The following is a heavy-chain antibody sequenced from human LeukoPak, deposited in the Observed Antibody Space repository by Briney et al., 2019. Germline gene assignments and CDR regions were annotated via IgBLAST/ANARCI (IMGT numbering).Heavy chain of an antibody. Sequence: GESLKISCKASGYSFTNYWIGWVRQMPGKGLEWMGILICGDASTRYSPSFQGQVTISADKSISTAYLQWSSLKLSDTAMYYCARQDIVVVPADQNAYYYYGMDVWGQGTTVTVSS. CDR1: GYSFTNYW. CDR2: LICGDAST. CDR3: ARQDIVVVPADQNAYYYYGMDV. J-gene: IGHJ6*02. V-gene: IGHV5-51*01. D-gene: IGHD2-2*01.